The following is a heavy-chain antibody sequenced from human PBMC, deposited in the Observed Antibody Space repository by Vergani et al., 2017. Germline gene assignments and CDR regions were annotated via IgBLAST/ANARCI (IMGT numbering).Heavy chain of an antibody. CDR2: ISRGGGDI. J-gene: IGHJ1*01. CDR1: GFTFDTYT. Sequence: EVQLLESGGGLVQPGGSRRLSCAGAGFTFDTYTMAYVRQAPGKGLEWVATISRGGGDIFYADSVKGRFTIARDNSKNTLFLQMNSLKDEDTAVYYCTTAWGLYYLHGEYFQYWGRGTLVSVSS. D-gene: IGHD3-10*01. V-gene: IGHV3-23*01. CDR3: TTAWGLYYLHGEYFQY.